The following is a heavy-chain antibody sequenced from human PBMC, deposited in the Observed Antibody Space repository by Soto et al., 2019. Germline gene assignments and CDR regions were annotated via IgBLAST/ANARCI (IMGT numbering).Heavy chain of an antibody. CDR3: ASYASATYPFFDQ. CDR1: GASISSYY. CDR2: IWYSGTS. J-gene: IGHJ4*02. Sequence: QMQLQESGPGLVKPSETLSLSCAVSGASISSYYWNWIRQAPGKGLEWIGNIWYSGTSNYNPSLTSRVTISLDTSTILFSLMLTSVTAADTAVYYCASYASATYPFFDQWGRGTLVTVSS. D-gene: IGHD3-10*01. V-gene: IGHV4-59*01.